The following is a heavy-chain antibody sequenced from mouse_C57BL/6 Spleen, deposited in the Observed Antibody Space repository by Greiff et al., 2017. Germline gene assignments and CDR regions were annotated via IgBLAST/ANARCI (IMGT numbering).Heavy chain of an antibody. CDR1: GYAFTNYL. J-gene: IGHJ3*01. Sequence: VKLQESGAELVRPGTSVKVSCKASGYAFTNYLIEWVKQRPGQGLEWIGVINPGSGGTNYNEKFKGKATLTADKSSSTAYMQLSSLTSEDSAVYFCARSRWGFAYWGQGTLVTVSA. V-gene: IGHV1-54*01. CDR2: INPGSGGT. CDR3: ARSRWGFAY. D-gene: IGHD2-3*01.